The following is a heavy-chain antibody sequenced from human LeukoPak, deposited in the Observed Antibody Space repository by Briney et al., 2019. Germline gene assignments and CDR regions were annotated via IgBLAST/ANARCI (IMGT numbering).Heavy chain of an antibody. Sequence: SETLSLTCTVSGVSISSYYWSWIRQPPGKGLEWIGYIYYSGSTNYNPSLKSRVTISVDTSKNQFSLKLSSVTAADTAVYYCARGMVAEYYYYYYGMDVWGQGTTVTVSS. CDR3: ARGMVAEYYYYYYGMDV. V-gene: IGHV4-59*01. D-gene: IGHD2-15*01. J-gene: IGHJ6*02. CDR1: GVSISSYY. CDR2: IYYSGST.